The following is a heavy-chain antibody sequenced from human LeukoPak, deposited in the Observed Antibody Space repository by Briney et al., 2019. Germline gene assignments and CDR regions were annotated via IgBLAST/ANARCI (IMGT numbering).Heavy chain of an antibody. D-gene: IGHD1-1*01. CDR3: ARDGSPHWNDALDY. Sequence: IPSETLSLTCTVSGGSIGSYYWSWIRQPAGKGLEWIGRIYTSGSTNYNPSLKSRVTMSVDTSKNQFSLKLSSVTAADTAVYYCARDGSPHWNDALDYWGQGTLVTVSS. CDR2: IYTSGST. CDR1: GGSIGSYY. V-gene: IGHV4-4*07. J-gene: IGHJ4*02.